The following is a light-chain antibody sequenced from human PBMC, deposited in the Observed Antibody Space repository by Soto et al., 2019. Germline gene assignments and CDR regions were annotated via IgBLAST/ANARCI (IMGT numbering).Light chain of an antibody. Sequence: DIQMTQSPSSLSASVGDRVTVTCQASQDITNYLNWYQQKPGKAPKLLIYDASNLETGVPSRFSGSGSETDFTFTITSLQPEDIAIYYCQQYDNLPFTFGPGTKVDIK. CDR3: QQYDNLPFT. J-gene: IGKJ3*01. CDR2: DAS. V-gene: IGKV1-33*01. CDR1: QDITNY.